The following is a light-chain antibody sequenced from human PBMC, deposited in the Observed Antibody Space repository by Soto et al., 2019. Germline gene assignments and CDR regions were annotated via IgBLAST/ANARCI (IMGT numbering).Light chain of an antibody. CDR1: SSDVGSSDL. J-gene: IGLJ1*01. Sequence: QSALTQPASVSGSPGQSITISCTGTSSDVGSSDLVSWYQQHPGKVPELILYGATKRPSGVSNRFSGSKSGNTASLTVSGLQAEDEADNYCSSYTSSNTYVFGHGTKVTVL. V-gene: IGLV2-14*02. CDR2: GAT. CDR3: SSYTSSNTYV.